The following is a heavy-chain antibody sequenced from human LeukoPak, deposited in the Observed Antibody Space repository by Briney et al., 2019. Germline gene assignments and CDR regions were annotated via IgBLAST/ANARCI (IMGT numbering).Heavy chain of an antibody. Sequence: GGSLRLSCAASGFTFTSYAMSWVRQAPGKGPEWVSGVSASGGSTYYADSVKGRFTISRDNAKNSLYLQMNSLRAEDTAVYYCARGHPPGIRFLEWLCRHFDYWGQGTLVTVSS. V-gene: IGHV3-23*01. CDR1: GFTFTSYA. J-gene: IGHJ4*02. CDR3: ARGHPPGIRFLEWLCRHFDY. CDR2: VSASGGST. D-gene: IGHD3-3*01.